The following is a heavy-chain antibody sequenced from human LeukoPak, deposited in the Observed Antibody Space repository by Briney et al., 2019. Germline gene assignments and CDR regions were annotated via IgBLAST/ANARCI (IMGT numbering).Heavy chain of an antibody. D-gene: IGHD6-6*01. CDR1: GGSISSYY. CDR3: ARHVRWGRAARSHFDY. CDR2: IYTSGST. V-gene: IGHV4-4*07. J-gene: IGHJ4*02. Sequence: SETLSLTCTVSGGSISSYYWSWIRQPAGKGLEWIGRIYTSGSTNYNPSLKSRVTMSVDTSKNQFSLKLSSVTAADTAVYYCARHVRWGRAARSHFDYWGQGTLVTVSS.